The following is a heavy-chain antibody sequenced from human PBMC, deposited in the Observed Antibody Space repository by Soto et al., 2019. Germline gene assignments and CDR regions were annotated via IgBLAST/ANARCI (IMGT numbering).Heavy chain of an antibody. V-gene: IGHV3-23*01. CDR2: ISGSGGSA. CDR1: GFTFSSYA. CDR3: AKAPYSGGWSYYFDY. J-gene: IGHJ4*02. D-gene: IGHD6-19*01. Sequence: GGSMRLSSVGSGFTFSSYAMTWVRQAPGKGLEWVSSISGSGGSAYYADSVKGRFTISRDNSKNTLFLQMSSLRAEDTAVYYCAKAPYSGGWSYYFDYWGQGTLVTVSS.